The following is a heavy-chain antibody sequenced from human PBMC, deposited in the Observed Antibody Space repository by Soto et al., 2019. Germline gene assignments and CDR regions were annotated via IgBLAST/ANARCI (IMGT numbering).Heavy chain of an antibody. D-gene: IGHD6-13*01. V-gene: IGHV3-23*01. CDR3: AKADYSYSWAPGDY. CDR2: ISGSGDTA. CDR1: RLTVSNYV. J-gene: IGHJ4*02. Sequence: GVPLRLSSVISRLTVSNYVLNWVRQAPGKGLEWVSSISGSGDTAYYADSVKGRFTISRDNSKNTLYLQMNSLRVEDTALYYCAKADYSYSWAPGDYWGQGTLVTVSS.